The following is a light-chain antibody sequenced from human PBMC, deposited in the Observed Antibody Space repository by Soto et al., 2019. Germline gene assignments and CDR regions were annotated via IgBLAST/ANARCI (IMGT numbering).Light chain of an antibody. J-gene: IGKJ2*01. Sequence: DIQMTQSPSSLSASVGDRVTITCRASQSISSYLNWYQQKPGKAPKLLIYAASSLQSWVPSRFSGSGSGTDFTLTISCLQPEDFATYYCQQSYSTLYTFGQGTKLKIK. CDR2: AAS. CDR3: QQSYSTLYT. V-gene: IGKV1-39*01. CDR1: QSISSY.